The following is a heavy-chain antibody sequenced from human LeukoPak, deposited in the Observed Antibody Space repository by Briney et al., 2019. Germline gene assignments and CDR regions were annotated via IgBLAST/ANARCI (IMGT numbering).Heavy chain of an antibody. V-gene: IGHV4-34*01. D-gene: IGHD3-10*01. CDR2: INHSGST. CDR3: AGSYYYGSGSWLPYYYYGMDV. CDR1: GGSFSGYY. Sequence: SETLSLTCAVYGGSFSGYYWSWIRQPPGKGLEWIGEINHSGSTNYNPSLKSRVTISVDTSKNQFSLKLSSVTAADTAVYYCAGSYYYGSGSWLPYYYYGMDVWGQGTTVTVSS. J-gene: IGHJ6*02.